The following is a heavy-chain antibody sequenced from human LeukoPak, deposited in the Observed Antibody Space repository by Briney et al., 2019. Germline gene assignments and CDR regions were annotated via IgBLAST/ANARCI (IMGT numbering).Heavy chain of an antibody. D-gene: IGHD3-10*01. CDR1: GYTFTSYG. CDR3: ARAGIGFGELSPFDI. Sequence: GASVKVSCKASGYTFTSYGISWVRQAPGQGLEWMGWISVYNGNTKYAQKVQGRVTMTTDTSTSTASMELRSLRSDDTAVYYCARAGIGFGELSPFDIWGQGTMVTVSS. J-gene: IGHJ3*02. CDR2: ISVYNGNT. V-gene: IGHV1-18*01.